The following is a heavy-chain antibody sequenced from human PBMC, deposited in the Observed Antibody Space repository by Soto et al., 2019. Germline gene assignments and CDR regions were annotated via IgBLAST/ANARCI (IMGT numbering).Heavy chain of an antibody. J-gene: IGHJ5*02. CDR3: ANLLYSHYELPDS. CDR2: ISGDAFST. CDR1: GFTFSNYA. V-gene: IGHV3-23*01. D-gene: IGHD3-3*01. Sequence: HPXGSLKVWCAASGFTFSNYAMSWVRQAPRKGLEWVSAISGDAFSTYYADSVKGRFTVSRDNSKNRLYLQMDSLTAEDTAVYYCANLLYSHYELPDSWGQGTLVTVS.